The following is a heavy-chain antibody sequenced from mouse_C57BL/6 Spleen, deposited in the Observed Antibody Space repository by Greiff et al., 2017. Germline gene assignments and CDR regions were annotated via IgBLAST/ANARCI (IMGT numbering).Heavy chain of an antibody. CDR2: IDPEDGET. CDR1: GFNIKDYY. J-gene: IGHJ4*01. D-gene: IGHD3-2*02. Sequence: VQLQQSGAELVKPGASVKLSCTASGFNIKDYYMHWVKQRPEQGLEWIGRIDPEDGETKYAPKFPGKATITADTSSNTAYLQLSSLTSEDTAVYYCARAAQATGAYAMDYWGQGTSVTVSS. CDR3: ARAAQATGAYAMDY. V-gene: IGHV14-2*01.